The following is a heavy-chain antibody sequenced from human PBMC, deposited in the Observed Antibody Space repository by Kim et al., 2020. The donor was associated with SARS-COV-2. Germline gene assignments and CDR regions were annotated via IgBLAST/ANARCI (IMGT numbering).Heavy chain of an antibody. CDR2: IYYSGST. V-gene: IGHV4-39*02. J-gene: IGHJ4*02. CDR3: ARRGDKEVALDY. D-gene: IGHD3-10*01. Sequence: SENLSLTCTVSGASISTTSYYWAWIRQPPGKGLEWIGAIYYSGSTYYNPSLKSRVTMSMDTSKNDFSLNLTSVTAADTAVYYCARRGDKEVALDYWGRGTLVTVSS. CDR1: GASISTTSYY.